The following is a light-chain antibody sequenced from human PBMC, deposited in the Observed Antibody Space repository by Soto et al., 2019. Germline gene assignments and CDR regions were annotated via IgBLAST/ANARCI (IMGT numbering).Light chain of an antibody. Sequence: ENVLTQSPGTLSLSPGERATLSCRASQSISSSYLAWYQQKPGQPPRLLIYGASNSATGIPDRFSGSGSGTDFSLTISRLEPEDFAVYYWQQYSGSPPLTFGGGTKVEIK. CDR3: QQYSGSPPLT. V-gene: IGKV3-20*01. CDR2: GAS. J-gene: IGKJ4*01. CDR1: QSISSSY.